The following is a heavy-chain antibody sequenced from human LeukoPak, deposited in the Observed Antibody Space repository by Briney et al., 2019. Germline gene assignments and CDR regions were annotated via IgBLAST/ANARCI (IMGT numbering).Heavy chain of an antibody. CDR3: ARGVVAPLYCSITSCYWLRNPRWFDP. CDR1: GGSFSGYY. D-gene: IGHD2-2*01. Sequence: SETLSLTCAVYGGSFSGYYWSWIRQPPGKGLEWIGEINHSGSTNYNPSLKSRVTISVDTSKNQFSLKLSSVTAADTAVYYCARGVVAPLYCSITSCYWLRNPRWFDPWGQGTLVTVSS. J-gene: IGHJ5*02. V-gene: IGHV4-34*01. CDR2: INHSGST.